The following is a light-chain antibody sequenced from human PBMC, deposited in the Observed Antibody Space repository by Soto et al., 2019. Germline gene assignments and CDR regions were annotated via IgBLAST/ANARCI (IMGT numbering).Light chain of an antibody. Sequence: AIQLTQSPSSLSASVGDSVTITCRASQGISDDLAWFQQSPGTAPKFLMYGTANLQSGVPSRFSGSGSGTDFTLTISSLQPEDFATYYCLQHYDFPPTFGQGTKVE. CDR1: QGISDD. V-gene: IGKV1-6*01. CDR3: LQHYDFPPT. J-gene: IGKJ1*01. CDR2: GTA.